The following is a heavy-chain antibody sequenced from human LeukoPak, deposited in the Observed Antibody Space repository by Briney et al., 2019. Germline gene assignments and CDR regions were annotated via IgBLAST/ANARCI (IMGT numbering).Heavy chain of an antibody. V-gene: IGHV4-59*01. CDR2: MYDSVSRHS. Sequence: SETLSLTCTVSGSSISSYYWTWIRQPAGKRLEWVGYMYDSVSRHSNHTPSLKSRVTISVDKSKNQISLNLCSVTAAETAVYYSARDLRGMENGGAEGWYFDLWGRGTLVTVSS. D-gene: IGHD1-1*01. J-gene: IGHJ2*01. CDR3: ARDLRGMENGGAEGWYFDL. CDR1: GSSISSYY.